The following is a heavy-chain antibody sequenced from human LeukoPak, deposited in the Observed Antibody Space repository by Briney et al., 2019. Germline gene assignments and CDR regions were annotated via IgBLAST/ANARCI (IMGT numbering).Heavy chain of an antibody. CDR1: GYTFTNYA. CDR2: INTNTGNP. V-gene: IGHV7-4-1*02. J-gene: IGHJ5*02. D-gene: IGHD5-24*01. CDR3: ARDRDWFDP. Sequence: ASVKVSCKASGYTFTNYAINWVRQAPGQGLEWRGWINTNTGNPTYAQGFTGRFVFSFDTSVSTAYLQISSLKAEDTAVYYCARDRDWFDPWGQGTLVTVSS.